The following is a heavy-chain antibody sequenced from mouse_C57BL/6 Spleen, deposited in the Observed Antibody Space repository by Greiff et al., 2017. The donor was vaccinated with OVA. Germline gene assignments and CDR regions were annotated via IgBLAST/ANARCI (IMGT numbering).Heavy chain of an antibody. CDR1: GYAFSSYW. J-gene: IGHJ3*01. V-gene: IGHV1-80*01. Sequence: VQLQQSGAELVKPGASVKISCKASGYAFSSYWMNWVKQRHGKGLEWIGQIYPGDGDTNYNGKFKGKATLTADKSSSTAYMQLSSLTSEDSAVYFCARGGVAYWGQGTLVTVSA. CDR2: IYPGDGDT. CDR3: ARGGVAY.